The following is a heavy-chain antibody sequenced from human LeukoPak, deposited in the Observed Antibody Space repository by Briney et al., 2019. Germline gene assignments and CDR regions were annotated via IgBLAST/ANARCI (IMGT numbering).Heavy chain of an antibody. CDR1: GGSFSSYY. V-gene: IGHV4-34*01. CDR3: ARWHGSGMNYMDV. J-gene: IGHJ6*03. CDR2: INHSGST. D-gene: IGHD3-10*01. Sequence: PSETLSLTCAVYGGSFSSYYWSWIRQPPGKGLEWIGEINHSGSTNYNPSLKSRVTISLDTSQNQFSLKVRSVTAADTAVYYCARWHGSGMNYMDVWGKGTTVTVSS.